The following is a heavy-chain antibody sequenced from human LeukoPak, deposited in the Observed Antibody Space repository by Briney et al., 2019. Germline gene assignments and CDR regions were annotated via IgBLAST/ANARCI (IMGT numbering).Heavy chain of an antibody. CDR2: MNPNSGNT. CDR1: GYTFTSYD. J-gene: IGHJ4*02. Sequence: DSVKVPCKASGYTFTSYDINWVRQATGQGLEWMGWMNPNSGNTGYAQKFQGRVSMTKNTSISTAYMELSSLRFEDTAVYYCARAIRRGIVGATTGKYYFDYWGQGTLVTVSS. CDR3: ARAIRRGIVGATTGKYYFDY. V-gene: IGHV1-8*01. D-gene: IGHD1-26*01.